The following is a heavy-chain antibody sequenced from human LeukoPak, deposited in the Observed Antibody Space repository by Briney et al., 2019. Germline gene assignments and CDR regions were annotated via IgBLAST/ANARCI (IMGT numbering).Heavy chain of an antibody. CDR2: IYHSGST. CDR3: ARRYRSSTSCYVSPSHFDY. J-gene: IGHJ4*02. D-gene: IGHD2-2*01. V-gene: IGHV4-38-2*02. Sequence: SETLSLTCSVSGDSINSNYWSWMRQPPGKGLEWIGSIYHSGSTYYNPSLKSRVTISVDTSKNQFSLKLSSVTAADTAVYYCARRYRSSTSCYVSPSHFDYWGQGTLVTVSS. CDR1: GDSINSNY.